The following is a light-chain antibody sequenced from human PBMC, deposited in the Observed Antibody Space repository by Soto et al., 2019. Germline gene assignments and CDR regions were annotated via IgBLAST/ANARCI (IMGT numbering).Light chain of an antibody. CDR2: GTS. CDR3: QQYGRSPPYT. V-gene: IGKV3-20*01. J-gene: IGKJ2*01. Sequence: EIVLTQSPGTLSLSPGERATLSCRASESIYISFLAWYQQKPGLAPRLLIYGTSNRASGIPDRFSGSGSGTDFTLTISRREPEDFAVYYCQQYGRSPPYTFGQGTRLDIK. CDR1: ESIYISF.